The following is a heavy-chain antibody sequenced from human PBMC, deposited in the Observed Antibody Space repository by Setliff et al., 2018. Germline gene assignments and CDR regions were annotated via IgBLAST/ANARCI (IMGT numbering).Heavy chain of an antibody. V-gene: IGHV4-4*07. Sequence: PSETLSLTCTVSGGSISGYYWTWIRQPAGKGLEWIGRTYGNSNYNPSLKSRVTMSIDTSKNKFSLKLSSVTAADTAVYYCARGPGAATGEGFDIWDQGTMVTVSS. CDR3: ARGPGAATGEGFDI. D-gene: IGHD7-27*01. CDR2: TYGNS. CDR1: GGSISGYY. J-gene: IGHJ3*02.